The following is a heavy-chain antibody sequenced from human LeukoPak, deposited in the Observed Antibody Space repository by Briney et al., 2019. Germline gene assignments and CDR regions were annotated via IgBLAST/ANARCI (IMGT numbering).Heavy chain of an antibody. CDR3: ASDSAWNLHGGYLDH. V-gene: IGHV3-66*02. Sequence: GGSLRLSCAASKFTFSTYWMSWVRQAPGKGLEWVSVIYSGGSTYYADSVKGRFIVSRDNSKNTLYLQMNSLRSEDTAVYYCASDSAWNLHGGYLDHWGQGTLVSVSS. J-gene: IGHJ4*02. D-gene: IGHD2-15*01. CDR1: KFTFSTYW. CDR2: IYSGGST.